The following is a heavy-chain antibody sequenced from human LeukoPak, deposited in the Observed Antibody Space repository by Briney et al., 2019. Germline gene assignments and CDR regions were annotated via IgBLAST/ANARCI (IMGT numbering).Heavy chain of an antibody. J-gene: IGHJ4*02. CDR1: GFTFSTYV. CDR3: VRGTGY. CDR2: ISSNGDNT. Sequence: GGSLRLSCSVSGFTFSTYVMHWVRQAPGKGLEYVSAISSNGDNTYYADSVKGRFTISRDNSKNTLYLQMSSLRADDTAVYYCVRGTGYWGQGTLDTVSS. V-gene: IGHV3-64D*06.